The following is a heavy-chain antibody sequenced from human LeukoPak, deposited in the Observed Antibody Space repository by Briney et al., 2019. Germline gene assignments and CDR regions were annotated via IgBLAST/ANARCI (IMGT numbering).Heavy chain of an antibody. D-gene: IGHD2-21*01. CDR3: AKCGGGALDYYYYGMDV. CDR1: GFTFSSYA. CDR2: ISGSGGST. V-gene: IGHV3-23*01. Sequence: GGSLRLSCAASGFTFSSYAMSWVRQAPGKGLEWVSAISGSGGSTYYADSVKGRFTISRDNSKNTLNLQMKSLRAEDTAVYYCAKCGGGALDYYYYGMDVWGQGTSVTVSS. J-gene: IGHJ6*02.